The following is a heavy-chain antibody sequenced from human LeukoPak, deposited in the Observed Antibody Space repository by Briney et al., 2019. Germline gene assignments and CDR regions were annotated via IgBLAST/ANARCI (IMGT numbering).Heavy chain of an antibody. CDR2: ISVYNGNT. J-gene: IGHJ6*02. D-gene: IGHD3-3*01. Sequence: GASVKVSCKASGDTIRGYGFSWVRQAPGQGLEWVGWISVYNGNTDYVQKFQGRVSMTTDTSTSTAHMELRNLRSDDTALYYCATINYDFWSRNMEVWGQGTTVIVSS. V-gene: IGHV1-18*01. CDR3: ATINYDFWSRNMEV. CDR1: GDTIRGYG.